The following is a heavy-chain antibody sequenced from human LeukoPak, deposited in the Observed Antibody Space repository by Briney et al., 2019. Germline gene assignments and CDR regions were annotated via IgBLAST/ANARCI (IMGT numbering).Heavy chain of an antibody. CDR3: ARDDRIAVAGPYFFDY. D-gene: IGHD6-19*01. Sequence: ASVKVSCKASGGTFSSHAISWVRQAPGQGLEWMGRIIPILGIANYAQRFQGRVTVSRDTSTNIVYMELYSLRSEDTAVYYCARDDRIAVAGPYFFDYWGQGTLVTVSS. CDR2: IIPILGIA. CDR1: GGTFSSHA. V-gene: IGHV1-69*04. J-gene: IGHJ4*02.